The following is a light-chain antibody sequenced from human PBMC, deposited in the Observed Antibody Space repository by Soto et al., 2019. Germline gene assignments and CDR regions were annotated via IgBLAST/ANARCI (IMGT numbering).Light chain of an antibody. CDR2: EGS. CDR3: CSYAGSSTSWV. CDR1: SSDVGSYNL. V-gene: IGLV2-23*01. J-gene: IGLJ3*02. Sequence: QSVLTQPASVSGSPGQSITISCTGTSSDVGSYNLVSWYQQHPGKAPKLMIYEGSKRPSGVSNRFSGSKAGKMASLTVSGLHAEDEADYYCCSYAGSSTSWVFGGGTKLTVL.